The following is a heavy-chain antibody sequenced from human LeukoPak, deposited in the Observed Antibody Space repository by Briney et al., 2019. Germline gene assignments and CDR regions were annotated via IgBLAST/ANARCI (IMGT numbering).Heavy chain of an antibody. CDR3: VKDRSGSWAFDY. D-gene: IGHD1-26*01. CDR1: GFTFSSHA. J-gene: IGHJ4*02. V-gene: IGHV3-30-3*01. Sequence: GRSLRLSCAASGFTFSSHAMHWVRQAPGKGLEWLAVISDDGSNKYYADSVKGRFTTSRDNSKNTLYLQMNTLRAEDTAVYYCVKDRSGSWAFDYWGQGTLVTVSS. CDR2: ISDDGSNK.